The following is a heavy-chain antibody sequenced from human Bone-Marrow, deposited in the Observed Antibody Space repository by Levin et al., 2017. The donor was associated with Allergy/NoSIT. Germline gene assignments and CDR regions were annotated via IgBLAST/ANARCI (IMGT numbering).Heavy chain of an antibody. D-gene: IGHD3-16*02. V-gene: IGHV3-7*01. CDR2: IKGDGSKQ. Sequence: GESLKISCVTSGFTFSNYWMTWVRQAPGKGLEWVANIKGDGSKQFYLDSVKGRFTISRDNAKNSLYLQMNSLRAEDTAVYYCARDGNFYDGTYHYDTFDFWGQGTMVTVSS. CDR1: GFTFSNYW. CDR3: ARDGNFYDGTYHYDTFDF. J-gene: IGHJ3*01.